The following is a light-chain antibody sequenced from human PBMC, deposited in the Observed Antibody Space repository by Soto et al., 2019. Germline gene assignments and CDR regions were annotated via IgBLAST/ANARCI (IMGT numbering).Light chain of an antibody. Sequence: EIVMTQSPATLSVSPGERVTLSCRAGGSVSSNLAWYQQRPGQAPRLLIYGASTRATETPLRFRGSGSGTEFTLTISSLQSEDLAVYYCQQYNNWPPSIIFGPGTRLEIK. CDR3: QQYNNWPPSII. CDR1: GSVSSN. CDR2: GAS. J-gene: IGKJ5*01. V-gene: IGKV3-15*01.